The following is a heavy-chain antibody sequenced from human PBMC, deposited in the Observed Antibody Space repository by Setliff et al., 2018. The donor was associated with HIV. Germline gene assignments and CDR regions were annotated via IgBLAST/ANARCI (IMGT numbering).Heavy chain of an antibody. Sequence: PLETLSLTCTVSGGSISSYYWSWIRQPPGKALEWIGCIYTSGSTNYNPSLKSRVTIPIDTSKKQFSLRLTSVTAADSAVYYCARESYGSGTYDYWGQGTLVTVSS. CDR1: GGSISSYY. V-gene: IGHV4-4*08. J-gene: IGHJ4*02. CDR3: ARESYGSGTYDY. CDR2: IYTSGST. D-gene: IGHD3-10*01.